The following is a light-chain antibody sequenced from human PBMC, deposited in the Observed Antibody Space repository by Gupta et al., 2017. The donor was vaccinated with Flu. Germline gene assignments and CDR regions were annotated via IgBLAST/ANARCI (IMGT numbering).Light chain of an antibody. CDR1: QSVSSSY. CDR3: QQYGSSPGT. J-gene: IGKJ4*01. CDR2: GAS. V-gene: IGKV3-20*01. Sequence: GRLSLSPGERVTLSCRASQSVSSSYLAWYQQKPGQAPRLLMYGASSRATGIPDRFSGSGSGTDFTLTISRLEPEDFAVYYCQQYGSSPGTFGGGTKVEIK.